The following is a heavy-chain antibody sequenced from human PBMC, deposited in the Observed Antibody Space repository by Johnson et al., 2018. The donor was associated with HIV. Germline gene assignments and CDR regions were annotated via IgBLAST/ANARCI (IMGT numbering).Heavy chain of an antibody. D-gene: IGHD3-16*01. CDR2: ISYDGSNK. V-gene: IGHV3-30-3*01. CDR3: ARGQQDMGAGAFDI. J-gene: IGHJ3*02. CDR1: GFTFSSYA. Sequence: QVQLVESGGGVVQPGRSLRLSCAASGFTFSSYAMHWVRQAPGKGLEWVAVISYDGSNKYYADSVKGRFTISRDNAKNSLYLQMNSLRAGDTAVYYCARGQQDMGAGAFDIWGQGTMVTVSS.